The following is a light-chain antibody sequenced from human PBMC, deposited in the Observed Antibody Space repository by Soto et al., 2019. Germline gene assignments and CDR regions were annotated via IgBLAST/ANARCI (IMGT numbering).Light chain of an antibody. V-gene: IGKV3-11*01. CDR2: DVS. CDR1: QSVGTY. Sequence: EIVLTQSPATLSLSPGEGATLSCRASQSVGTYLVWYQQKPGQAPRLLMYDVSNRAAGIPARFSGSGSGTDFNLSISSLEPEDFAVYYCQQRSNWPPITVGQGTRLQIE. J-gene: IGKJ5*01. CDR3: QQRSNWPPIT.